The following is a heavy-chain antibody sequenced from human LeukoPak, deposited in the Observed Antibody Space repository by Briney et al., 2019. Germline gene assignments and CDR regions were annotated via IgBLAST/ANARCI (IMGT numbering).Heavy chain of an antibody. Sequence: GESLKISCKGSGYSFTSYWIGGVRQMPGKGLEWMGIIYPGDSDTRYSPSFQGQVTISADKSISTAYLQWSSLKASDTAMYYCARQVGTVPAAITGWFDPWGQGTLVTVSS. CDR2: IYPGDSDT. D-gene: IGHD2-2*02. J-gene: IGHJ5*02. V-gene: IGHV5-51*01. CDR3: ARQVGTVPAAITGWFDP. CDR1: GYSFTSYW.